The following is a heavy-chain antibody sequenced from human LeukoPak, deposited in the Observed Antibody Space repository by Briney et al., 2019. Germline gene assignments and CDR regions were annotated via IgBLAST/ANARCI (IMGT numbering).Heavy chain of an antibody. J-gene: IGHJ6*03. CDR3: ARDGEYDSSGYYSYYYYCMDV. D-gene: IGHD3-22*01. CDR2: IIPIFGTA. V-gene: IGHV1-69*05. Sequence: SVKVSCKASGGTFSSYAISWVRQAPGQGLEWMGGIIPIFGTANYAQKFQGRVTITTDESTSTAYMELSSLRSEDTAVYYCARDGEYDSSGYYSYYYYCMDVWGKGTTVTVSS. CDR1: GGTFSSYA.